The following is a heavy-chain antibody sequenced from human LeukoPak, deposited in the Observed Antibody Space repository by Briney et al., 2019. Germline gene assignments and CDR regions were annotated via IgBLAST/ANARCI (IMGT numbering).Heavy chain of an antibody. J-gene: IGHJ4*02. Sequence: SETLSLTCAVYGGSFSGYYWSWIRQPPGKGLEWIGEINHSGSTNYDPSLKSRVTVSVDTSKNQFSLKLSSVTAADTAVYYCARTDMSHFDYWGQGTLVTVSS. CDR2: INHSGST. D-gene: IGHD3-9*01. CDR3: ARTDMSHFDY. V-gene: IGHV4-34*01. CDR1: GGSFSGYY.